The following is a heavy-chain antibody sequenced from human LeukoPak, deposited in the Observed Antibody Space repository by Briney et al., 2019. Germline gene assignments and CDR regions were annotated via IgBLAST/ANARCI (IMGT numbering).Heavy chain of an antibody. D-gene: IGHD6-13*01. CDR1: GFTVSSIY. Sequence: PGGSLRLSCAASGFTVSSIYMSWVRQAPGKGLEWVSVIYSGGSTYYADSVKGRFTISRDNSKNTLYLQMNSLRAEDTAVYYCARGNHSSSWFSQPEDGMDVWGQGTTVTVSS. CDR3: ARGNHSSSWFSQPEDGMDV. V-gene: IGHV3-53*01. J-gene: IGHJ6*02. CDR2: IYSGGST.